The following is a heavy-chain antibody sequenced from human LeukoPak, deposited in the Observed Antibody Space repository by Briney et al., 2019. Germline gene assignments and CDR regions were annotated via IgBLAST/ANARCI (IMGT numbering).Heavy chain of an antibody. V-gene: IGHV4-34*01. CDR1: GGSFSGYY. Sequence: PSETLSLTCAVYGGSFSGYYWSWIRQPPGKGLEWIGEINHSGSTNYNPSLKSRVTISVDTSKNQFSLKLSSVTAADTAVYYCARVLGELGFDPWGQGTLVTVSS. J-gene: IGHJ5*02. CDR2: INHSGST. D-gene: IGHD1-26*01. CDR3: ARVLGELGFDP.